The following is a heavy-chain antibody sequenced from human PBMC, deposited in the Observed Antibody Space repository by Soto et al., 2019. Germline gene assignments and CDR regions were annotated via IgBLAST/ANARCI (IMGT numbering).Heavy chain of an antibody. CDR1: GGSISSDDYY. CDR3: ARDLDGLHDDTSGPFPRPG. CDR2: IHSSGSI. D-gene: IGHD3-22*01. J-gene: IGHJ1*01. Sequence: SETLSLTCTVSGGSISSDDYYWSWIRQAPGRGLEWVGYIHSSGSIYYNPSLKSRATMSIDTAGNQFSLKVSSVTVADTAVYYCARDLDGLHDDTSGPFPRPGWGQGTLVTVSS. V-gene: IGHV4-30-4*01.